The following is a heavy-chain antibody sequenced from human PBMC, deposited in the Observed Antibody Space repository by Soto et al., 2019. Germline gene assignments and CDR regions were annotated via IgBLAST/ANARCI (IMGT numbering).Heavy chain of an antibody. J-gene: IGHJ4*02. CDR1: GDTYTSYY. Sequence: ASVKVSCKASGDTYTSYYIHWVRQAPGQGLGWMGTFNPSGGGTFYAQKFQGRVTMTGDTSTSTVYMELSSLRAEDTAVYYCAMDFDYWGQGTLVTVSS. CDR3: AMDFDY. V-gene: IGHV1-46*01. CDR2: FNPSGGGT.